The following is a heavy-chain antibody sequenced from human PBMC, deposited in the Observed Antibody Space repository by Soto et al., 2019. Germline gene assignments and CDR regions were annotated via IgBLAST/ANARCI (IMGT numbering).Heavy chain of an antibody. CDR1: GGSISSSNW. J-gene: IGHJ4*02. V-gene: IGHV4-4*02. CDR2: IYHSGST. CDR3: ARGRAQLYIDY. Sequence: QVQLQESGPGLVKPSGTLSLTCAVSGGSISSSNWWSWVRQPPGKGLEWIGEIYHSGSTNYNPSLKRLVTISVYKSKNQFSLKLSSVTAADTAVYYCARGRAQLYIDYWGQGTLVTVSS. D-gene: IGHD5-18*01.